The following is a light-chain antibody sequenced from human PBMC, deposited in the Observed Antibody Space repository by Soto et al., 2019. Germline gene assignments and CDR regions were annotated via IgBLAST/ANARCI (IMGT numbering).Light chain of an antibody. CDR1: QSLLHSNGYNY. CDR3: MQALQTPPYT. V-gene: IGKV2-28*01. J-gene: IGKJ2*01. Sequence: DIVITQSPLPLPVTPGEPASISCRSSQSLLHSNGYNYLDWYLQKPGQSPQLLIYLGSNRASGVPDRFSGSGSGTDFTLKISRVEAEDVGVYYCMQALQTPPYTFGQGTKVDIK. CDR2: LGS.